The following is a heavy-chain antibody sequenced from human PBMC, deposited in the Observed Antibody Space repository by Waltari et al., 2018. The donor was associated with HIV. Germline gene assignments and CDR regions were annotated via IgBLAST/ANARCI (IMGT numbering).Heavy chain of an antibody. CDR3: VRDLSPMSKSGWYDA. Sequence: QVRLVQSGAAVKKPGASVKVSCKASGFSFTKYGFSWVRQAAGQGLEWMGWTHADTVNTVTGEKLQDRVTMTRNSLTKTICMQLTTLISDDSAIYYCVRDLSPMSKSGWYDAWGQGTVVTVSS. D-gene: IGHD6-19*01. J-gene: IGHJ1*01. CDR1: GFSFTKYG. CDR2: THADTVNT. V-gene: IGHV1-18*04.